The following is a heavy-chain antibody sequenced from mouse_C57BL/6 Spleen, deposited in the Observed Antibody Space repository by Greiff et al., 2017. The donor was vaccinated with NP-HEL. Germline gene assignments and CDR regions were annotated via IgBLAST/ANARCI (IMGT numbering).Heavy chain of an antibody. V-gene: IGHV1-76*01. CDR2: IYPGSGNT. D-gene: IGHD1-1*01. Sequence: QVQLKQSGAELVRPGASVKLSCKASGYTFTDYYINWVKQRPGQGLEWIARIYPGSGNTYYNEKFKGKATLTAEKSSSTAYMQLSSLTSEDSAVYFCAREMGLLRDYAMDYWGQGTSVTVSS. J-gene: IGHJ4*01. CDR1: GYTFTDYY. CDR3: AREMGLLRDYAMDY.